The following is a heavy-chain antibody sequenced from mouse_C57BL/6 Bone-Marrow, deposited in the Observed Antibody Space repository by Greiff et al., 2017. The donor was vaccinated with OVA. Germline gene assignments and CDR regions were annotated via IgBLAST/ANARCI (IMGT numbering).Heavy chain of an antibody. CDR3: TVDYGSSLDY. V-gene: IGHV6-3*01. CDR2: IRLKSDNYAT. Sequence: EVQLVESGGGLVQPGGSMKLSCVASGFTFSNYWMNWVRQSPEKGLEWVAQIRLKSDNYATHYAESVKGRFTISRDDSKSSVYLQMNNLRAEDTGIYYCTVDYGSSLDYWGQGTTLTVSS. J-gene: IGHJ2*01. CDR1: GFTFSNYW. D-gene: IGHD1-1*01.